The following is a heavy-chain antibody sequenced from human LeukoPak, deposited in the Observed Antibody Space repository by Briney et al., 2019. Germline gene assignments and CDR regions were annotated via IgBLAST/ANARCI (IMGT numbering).Heavy chain of an antibody. CDR1: GGSFNGYY. CDR3: ARSILRLGQSLDY. Sequence: PSETLSLTCAVYGGSFNGYYWSWIRQPPGKGLEWIGEINHSGSTNYSPSLKSRVTLSVDTSKNQFSLRLSSVTAADTAVYYCARSILRLGQSLDYWGQGTLVTVSS. V-gene: IGHV4-34*01. J-gene: IGHJ4*02. D-gene: IGHD3-3*02. CDR2: INHSGST.